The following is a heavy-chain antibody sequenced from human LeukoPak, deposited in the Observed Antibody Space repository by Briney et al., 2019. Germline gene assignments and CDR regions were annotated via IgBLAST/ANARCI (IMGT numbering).Heavy chain of an antibody. D-gene: IGHD3-10*01. V-gene: IGHV4-59*01. Sequence: PSETLSLTCAVYGGSFSGYYWSWIRQPPGKGLEWIGYIYYSGSTNYNPSLKSRVTISVDTSKNQFSLKLSSVTAADTAVYYCARDFGESMSDTFDIWGQGTMVTVSS. J-gene: IGHJ3*02. CDR1: GGSFSGYY. CDR2: IYYSGST. CDR3: ARDFGESMSDTFDI.